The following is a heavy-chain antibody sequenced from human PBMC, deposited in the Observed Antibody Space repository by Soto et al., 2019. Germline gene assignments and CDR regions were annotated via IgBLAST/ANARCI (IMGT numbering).Heavy chain of an antibody. J-gene: IGHJ4*02. Sequence: SETLSLTCTASGGSVSSGSYYWSWIRQPPGKGLEWIGYIYYSGSTNYNPSLKSRVTISVDTSKNQFSLKLSSVTAADTAVYYCARARPPGSGLIAYWGQGTLVTVSS. D-gene: IGHD6-19*01. CDR3: ARARPPGSGLIAY. V-gene: IGHV4-61*01. CDR2: IYYSGST. CDR1: GGSVSSGSYY.